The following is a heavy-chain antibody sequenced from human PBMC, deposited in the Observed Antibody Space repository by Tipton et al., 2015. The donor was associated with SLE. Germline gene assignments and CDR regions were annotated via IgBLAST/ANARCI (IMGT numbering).Heavy chain of an antibody. Sequence: QLVQSGGGVVQPGRSLRLSCAASGFTFSSYAMHWVRQAPGKGLEWVAVISYDGSNKYYADSVKGRFTISRDNSKNTLYLQMNSLRAEDTAVYYCARDQGNSGSYEAFDIWGQGTMVTVSS. J-gene: IGHJ3*02. CDR3: ARDQGNSGSYEAFDI. CDR2: ISYDGSNK. CDR1: GFTFSSYA. D-gene: IGHD1-26*01. V-gene: IGHV3-30*04.